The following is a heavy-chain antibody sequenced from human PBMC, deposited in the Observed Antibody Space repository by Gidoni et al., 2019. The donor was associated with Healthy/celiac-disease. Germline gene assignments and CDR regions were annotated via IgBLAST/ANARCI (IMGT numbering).Heavy chain of an antibody. Sequence: QVQLVESGGGVVKPGRSLRLPCAASGFTFSSYAMHWVRQAPGKGLEWVAVISYDGSNKYYADSVKGRFTISRDNSKNTLYLQMNSLRAEDTAVYYCARGAPPHFDYWGQGTLVTVSS. CDR1: GFTFSSYA. J-gene: IGHJ4*02. V-gene: IGHV3-30*04. CDR2: ISYDGSNK. CDR3: ARGAPPHFDY.